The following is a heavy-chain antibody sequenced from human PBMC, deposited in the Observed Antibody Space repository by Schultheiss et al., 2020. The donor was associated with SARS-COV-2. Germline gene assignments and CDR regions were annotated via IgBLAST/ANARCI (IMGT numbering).Heavy chain of an antibody. CDR2: INPNSGGT. CDR1: GGTFSSYA. V-gene: IGHV1-2*06. Sequence: ASVKVSCKASGGTFSSYAISWVRQAPGQGLEWMGRINPNSGGTNYAQKFQGRVTITRDMSTSTAYMELSSLRSEDTAVYYCAAYSGSHYWGQGTLVTVSS. J-gene: IGHJ4*02. D-gene: IGHD1-26*01. CDR3: AAYSGSHY.